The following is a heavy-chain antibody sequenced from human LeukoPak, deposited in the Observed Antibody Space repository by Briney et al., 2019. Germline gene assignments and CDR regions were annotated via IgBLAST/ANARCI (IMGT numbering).Heavy chain of an antibody. CDR1: GFTVSSKY. Sequence: GGSLRLSCAASGFTVSSKYMNWVRQAPGKGLEWVSVIYTGGSTYYADSVKGRFTISRDNSKNTVYLQMNSLKAEDTAIYYCAGEGGTFAYYFDDWGQGTLVTVSS. CDR2: IYTGGST. D-gene: IGHD2/OR15-2a*01. J-gene: IGHJ4*02. V-gene: IGHV3-66*02. CDR3: AGEGGTFAYYFDD.